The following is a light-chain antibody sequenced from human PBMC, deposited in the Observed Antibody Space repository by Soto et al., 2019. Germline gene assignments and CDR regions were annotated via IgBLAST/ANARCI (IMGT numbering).Light chain of an antibody. CDR2: GAS. V-gene: IGKV3-15*01. CDR1: QSVSSN. Sequence: EIVMTQCRATLSVSPGERATLSCRASQSVSSNLAWYQQKPGQAPRLLIYGASSRATGVPVRFSGSGSGTEFTLTISSLQSEDFGVYYCQRYKNWPRATFGGGTKVDI. J-gene: IGKJ4*01. CDR3: QRYKNWPRAT.